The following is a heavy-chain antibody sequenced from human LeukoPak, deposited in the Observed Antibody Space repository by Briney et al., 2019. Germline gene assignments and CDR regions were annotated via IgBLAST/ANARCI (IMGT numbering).Heavy chain of an antibody. Sequence: GGSLRLSCIGSGFIFSKSIIHWARQAPGKGLEYVSGIDTNGGSTYLADSVKGRFSFSRDNDKNTLYLQMSSLTPEDTAVYYCVKDPLYYYDSVGYHDPSRSSDPWGQGTLVTVSS. J-gene: IGHJ5*02. CDR1: GFIFSKSI. CDR2: IDTNGGST. D-gene: IGHD3-22*01. V-gene: IGHV3-64D*08. CDR3: VKDPLYYYDSVGYHDPSRSSDP.